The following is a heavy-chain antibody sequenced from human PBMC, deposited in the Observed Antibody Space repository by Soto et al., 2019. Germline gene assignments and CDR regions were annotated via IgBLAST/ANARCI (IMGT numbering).Heavy chain of an antibody. CDR2: IYHSGST. Sequence: QVQLQESGPGLVKPSGTLSLTCAVSGGSISSSNWWSWVRQPPGKGLEWIGEIYHSGSTNYNPSLRSRXXIXVXXSKHPVSLKLSSVTAADTAVYYCARGISGGRHFDYWGQGTLVTVSS. CDR3: ARGISGGRHFDY. CDR1: GGSISSSNW. V-gene: IGHV4-4*02. J-gene: IGHJ4*02. D-gene: IGHD2-15*01.